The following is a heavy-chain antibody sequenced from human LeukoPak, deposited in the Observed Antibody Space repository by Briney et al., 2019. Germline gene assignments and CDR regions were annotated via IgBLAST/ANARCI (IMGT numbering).Heavy chain of an antibody. CDR2: IYFSGGT. V-gene: IGHV4-39*01. CDR3: ARQTGSGLFSLP. J-gene: IGHJ4*02. D-gene: IGHD3-10*01. CDR1: GDSNSTSNSY. Sequence: SETLSLTCTVSGDSNSTSNSYWGWIRQPPGKGLEWIGSIYFSGGTYYNASLKSRVTISVDTSKNQFSLKLSSVTAADTAVYYCARQTGSGLFSLPGGQGTLVTVSS.